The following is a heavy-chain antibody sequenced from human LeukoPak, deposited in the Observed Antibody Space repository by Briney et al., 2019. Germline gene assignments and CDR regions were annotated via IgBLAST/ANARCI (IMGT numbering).Heavy chain of an antibody. CDR3: ARGAYYGSGSYMDC. CDR2: ISSGSSYT. CDR1: GFTFSDYY. D-gene: IGHD3-10*01. J-gene: IGHJ4*02. V-gene: IGHV3-11*05. Sequence: KAGGSLRLSCAASGFTFSDYYMSWIRQAPGKGLEWVSYISSGSSYTNYADSVKGRFTISRDNAKNSLYLQMNSLRAEDTAVYYCARGAYYGSGSYMDCWGQGTLVTVSS.